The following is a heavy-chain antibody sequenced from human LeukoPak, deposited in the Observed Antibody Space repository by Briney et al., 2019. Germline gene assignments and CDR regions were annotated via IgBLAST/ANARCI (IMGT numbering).Heavy chain of an antibody. CDR1: GFTFSSYT. CDR2: ITGSGGST. D-gene: IGHD1-14*01. V-gene: IGHV3-23*01. J-gene: IGHJ3*02. Sequence: PGGSLRLSCAASGFTFSSYTMSWVRQAPGKGLEWVSVITGSGGSTDYADSVKGRFTISRDNSKNTLYLQMNSLRAEDTAVYYCAKVVRSYNHAFDMWGQGTMVTVSS. CDR3: AKVVRSYNHAFDM.